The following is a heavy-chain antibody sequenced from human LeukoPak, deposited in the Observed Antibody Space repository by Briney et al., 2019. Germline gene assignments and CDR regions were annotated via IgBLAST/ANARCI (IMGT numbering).Heavy chain of an antibody. V-gene: IGHV4-61*01. Sequence: PETLSLTCTVSGASIRNKSYYWGWVRQPPGKGLEWIGYIYYSGSTNYNPSLKSRVTISVDTSKNQFSLKLSSVTAADTAVYYCARDLGYCSSTSCSTEAFDIWGQGTMVTVSS. CDR2: IYYSGST. CDR3: ARDLGYCSSTSCSTEAFDI. D-gene: IGHD2-2*01. CDR1: GASIRNKSYY. J-gene: IGHJ3*02.